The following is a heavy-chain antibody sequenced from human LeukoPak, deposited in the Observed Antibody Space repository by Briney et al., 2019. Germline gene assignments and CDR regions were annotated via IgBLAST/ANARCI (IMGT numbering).Heavy chain of an antibody. D-gene: IGHD2-2*02. V-gene: IGHV1-2*02. CDR1: GYTFTGYY. J-gene: IGHJ4*02. CDR2: INPNSGGT. CDR3: ARAMNLKYQLLYDY. Sequence: GASVKVSCKASGYTFTGYYMHWVRQAPGQGLEWMGWINPNSGGTNYAQKFQGRVTMTRDTSISTAYMELSRLRSDDTAVYYCARAMNLKYQLLYDYWGQGTLVTVSS.